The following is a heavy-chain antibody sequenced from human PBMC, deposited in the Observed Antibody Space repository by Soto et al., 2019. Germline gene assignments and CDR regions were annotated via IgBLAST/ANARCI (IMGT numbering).Heavy chain of an antibody. Sequence: QVQLQESGPGLVKPSQTLSLTCTVSGGAISSAGYNWSWIRQHPGKVLEWIGYIYYSGSTYSNPSLKRRVNISVDTSKNQFSLQLSSVTAADTAVYYCARYGSGSYYTTTFDYWGQGTLVTVSS. D-gene: IGHD3-10*01. CDR1: GGAISSAGYN. CDR2: IYYSGST. J-gene: IGHJ4*02. V-gene: IGHV4-31*03. CDR3: ARYGSGSYYTTTFDY.